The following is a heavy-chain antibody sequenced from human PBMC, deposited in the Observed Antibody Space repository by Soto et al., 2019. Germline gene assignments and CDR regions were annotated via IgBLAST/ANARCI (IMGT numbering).Heavy chain of an antibody. Sequence: PSETLSLTCTVSGGSIYSGGYYWSWIRQLPGKGLEWLGYIYYSGSTQYTPSLKSRLSISADTSNNQFSLRLNSVTAADTAVYYCATCLVTSRARVDYWGQGTLVTVSS. CDR1: GGSIYSGGYY. CDR3: ATCLVTSRARVDY. J-gene: IGHJ4*02. D-gene: IGHD6-6*01. V-gene: IGHV4-31*03. CDR2: IYYSGST.